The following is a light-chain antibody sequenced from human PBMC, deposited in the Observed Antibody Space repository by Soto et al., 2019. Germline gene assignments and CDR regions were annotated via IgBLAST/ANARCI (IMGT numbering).Light chain of an antibody. J-gene: IGLJ1*01. Sequence: QSVLTQPPSASGTPGQRVTISCSGSSSNIGSNTVNWYHQLPGTAPKLLIYSNNHRPSGVPDRFSGSKSGTSASLDIGGLQSADEADYYCAAWDDSLNGYVFGTGTKVTVL. CDR1: SSNIGSNT. CDR3: AAWDDSLNGYV. CDR2: SNN. V-gene: IGLV1-44*01.